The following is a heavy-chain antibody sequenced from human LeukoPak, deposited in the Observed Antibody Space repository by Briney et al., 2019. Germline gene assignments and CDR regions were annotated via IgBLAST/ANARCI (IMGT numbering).Heavy chain of an antibody. Sequence: PGGSLGLSCAASGFTFSNYWMSWVRQAPGKGLEWVANIKQDGSEKNYVDSVKGRFSISRDNAKNSLYVRMNSLRAADTAIYYCASTQTFDYWGQGSPVTVSS. J-gene: IGHJ4*02. CDR1: GFTFSNYW. CDR2: IKQDGSEK. V-gene: IGHV3-7*01. CDR3: ASTQTFDY.